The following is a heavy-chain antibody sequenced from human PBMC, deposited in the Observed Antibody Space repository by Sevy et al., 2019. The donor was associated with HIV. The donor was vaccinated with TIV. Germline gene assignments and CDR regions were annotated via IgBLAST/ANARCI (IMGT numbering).Heavy chain of an antibody. D-gene: IGHD6-6*01. CDR2: IYSDGTT. J-gene: IGHJ4*02. CDR1: GFTVSRNF. CDR3: VGAGRPNQCDF. V-gene: IGHV3-53*01. Sequence: GGSLRLSCAASGFTVSRNFMSWIRQAPGKGLEWVSIIYSDGTTFYADSVKGRFTISRYNSRNTLYLQMNTLRAEDKAVCYCVGAGRPNQCDFWGQGTLVTVSS.